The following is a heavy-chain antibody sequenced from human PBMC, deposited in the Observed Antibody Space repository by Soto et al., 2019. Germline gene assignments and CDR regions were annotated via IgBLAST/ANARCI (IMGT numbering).Heavy chain of an antibody. CDR2: ISGSGGST. V-gene: IGHV3-23*01. J-gene: IGHJ6*03. Sequence: GGSLRLCCAASGFTFSSYAMSGVRQAPGKGLEWVSAISGSGGSTYYADSVKGRFTISRDNSKNTLYLQMNSLRAEDTAVYYCAKMKSYYYYMDVWGKGTTVTVSS. CDR1: GFTFSSYA. CDR3: AKMKSYYYYMDV.